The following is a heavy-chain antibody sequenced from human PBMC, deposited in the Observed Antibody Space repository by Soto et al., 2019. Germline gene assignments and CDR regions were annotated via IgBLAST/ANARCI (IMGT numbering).Heavy chain of an antibody. Sequence: GGSLRLSCAASGFTFSSYGMHWVRQAPGKGLEWVAVISYDGSNKYYADSVKGRFTISRDNSKNTVYLQMNSLRPEDTAVYHCTREDAYDSSGYHLNYFEYRGKGTLVTVSS. CDR2: ISYDGSNK. J-gene: IGHJ4*02. V-gene: IGHV3-30*03. CDR1: GFTFSSYG. CDR3: TREDAYDSSGYHLNYFEY. D-gene: IGHD3-22*01.